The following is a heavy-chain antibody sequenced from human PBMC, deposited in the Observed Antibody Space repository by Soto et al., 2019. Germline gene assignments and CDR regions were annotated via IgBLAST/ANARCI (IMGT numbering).Heavy chain of an antibody. CDR3: ARESWSYYGLDD. CDR1: GYSFTTYG. CDR2: IGVYNGNT. V-gene: IGHV1-18*01. Sequence: QVQLVQSGAEVKKPGASVKVSCTASGYSFTTYGITWVRQATGQGLEWMGWIGVYNGNTRYAEKFQGRVTMTTDIPATTVYMELTSLRSDDTAGFYCARESWSYYGLDDWGQGTLVTVSS. J-gene: IGHJ4*02. D-gene: IGHD1-26*01.